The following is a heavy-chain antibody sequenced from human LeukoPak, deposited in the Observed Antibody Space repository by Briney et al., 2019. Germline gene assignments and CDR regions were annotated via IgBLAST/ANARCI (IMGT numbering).Heavy chain of an antibody. CDR1: GFTFSSYA. CDR2: TSYDGSNK. D-gene: IGHD3-22*01. V-gene: IGHV3-30-3*01. CDR3: ARPYYYDSSGYSLDY. J-gene: IGHJ4*02. Sequence: GGSLRLSCAASGFTFSSYAMHWVRQAPGKGLEWVAVTSYDGSNKYYADSVKGRFTISRDNSKNTLYLQMNSLRAEDTAVYYCARPYYYDSSGYSLDYWGQGTLVTVSS.